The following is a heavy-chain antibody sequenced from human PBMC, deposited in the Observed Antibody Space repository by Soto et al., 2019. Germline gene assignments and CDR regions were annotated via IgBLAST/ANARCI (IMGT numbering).Heavy chain of an antibody. CDR2: ILPISGTA. D-gene: IGHD2-2*01. J-gene: IGHJ6*02. CDR1: GGTFSSYA. Sequence: QVQLVQSGAEVQKPGSSVTVSCKASGGTFSSYAISWVRQAPGQGLEWMGGILPISGTANYAQKFQGRVTITSDESTTTAYMEQSRRTSEETAVYYCARSQGSSTSLEIYFYYYYGMDVWRLGTTVTVS. V-gene: IGHV1-69*01. CDR3: ARSQGSSTSLEIYFYYYYGMDV.